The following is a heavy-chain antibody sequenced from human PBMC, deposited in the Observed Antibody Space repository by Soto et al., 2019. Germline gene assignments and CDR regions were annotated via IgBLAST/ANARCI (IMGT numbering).Heavy chain of an antibody. Sequence: QVQLVQSGAEVKKPGSSVKVSCKASGGTFSSYAISWVRQAPGQGLEWMGGIIPIFGTANYAQKFQGRVTITADESASTAYIELRSLRSEDTAVYYCSRGHDYAKDFDYWGQGTLVTVSS. D-gene: IGHD4-17*01. CDR2: IIPIFGTA. CDR3: SRGHDYAKDFDY. V-gene: IGHV1-69*01. J-gene: IGHJ4*02. CDR1: GGTFSSYA.